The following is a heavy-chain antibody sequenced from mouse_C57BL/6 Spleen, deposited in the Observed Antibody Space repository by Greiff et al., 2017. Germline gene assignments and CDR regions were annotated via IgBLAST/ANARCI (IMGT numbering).Heavy chain of an antibody. J-gene: IGHJ4*01. CDR1: GYTFTSYW. CDR3: ARGTVGEGRDD. Sequence: VQLQQSGAELVKPGASVKLSCKASGYTFTSYWMPWVKQRPGQGLEWIGMIHPNSGSTNYNEKFKSKATLTVDKSSSTAYMQLSSLTSEDSAVEYCARGTVGEGRDDRGQGTSVTVSS. D-gene: IGHD1-1*01. V-gene: IGHV1-64*01. CDR2: IHPNSGST.